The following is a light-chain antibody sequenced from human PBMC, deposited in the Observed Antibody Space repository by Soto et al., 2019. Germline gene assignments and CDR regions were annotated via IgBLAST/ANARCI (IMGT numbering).Light chain of an antibody. J-gene: IGKJ1*01. CDR3: LQRSYWPGT. CDR1: QSVSSS. Sequence: IVLTQSPATLSLSPGERATLSCRASQSVSSSLAWYQQKPGQAPRLLIYDASKRATGIPARFSGSGSGTDFTLTISSLEPEDFAVYYCLQRSYWPGTFGQGTKVEIK. CDR2: DAS. V-gene: IGKV3-11*01.